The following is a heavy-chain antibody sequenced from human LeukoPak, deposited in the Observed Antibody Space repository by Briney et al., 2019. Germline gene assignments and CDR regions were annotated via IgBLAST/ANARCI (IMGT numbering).Heavy chain of an antibody. V-gene: IGHV4-34*01. CDR3: ARGQFWRGSEIRV. CDR2: INHSGST. CDR1: GESFSGYY. Sequence: TETLSLTCRVDGESFSGYYWIWIRQPPGKWLEWIGEINHSGSTNYNPSLKSRVTLSVDTSKSQFSLKVTSVTAADTAMYYCARGQFWRGSEIRVWGQGTLVTVSS. D-gene: IGHD1-26*01. J-gene: IGHJ4*02.